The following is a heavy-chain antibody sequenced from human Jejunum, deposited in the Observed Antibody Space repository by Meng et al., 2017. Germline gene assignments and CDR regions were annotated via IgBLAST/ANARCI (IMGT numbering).Heavy chain of an antibody. CDR1: GFTFSSYA. V-gene: IGHV3-23*01. CDR3: AKDPFVGYYYDSSGYC. D-gene: IGHD3-22*01. J-gene: IGHJ4*02. CDR2: ISGSGGST. Sequence: GESLKISCAASGFTFSSYAMSWVRQAPGKGLEWVSAISGSGGSTYYADSVKSRFTISRDNSKNTLYLQMNSLRAEDTAVYYCAKDPFVGYYYDSSGYCWGQGTLVTVSS.